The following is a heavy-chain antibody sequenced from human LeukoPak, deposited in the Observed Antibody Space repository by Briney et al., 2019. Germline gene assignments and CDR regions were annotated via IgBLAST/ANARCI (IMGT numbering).Heavy chain of an antibody. V-gene: IGHV4-4*07. CDR3: AGVASTFDY. Sequence: SETLSLTCTVSGGSISNYDWSWIRQPAGKGLEWIGRIYTSGSTNYNPSLKSRVTMSEDTSKKQFSLKLSSVTAADTAVYYCAGVASTFDYWGQGTLVTVSS. CDR1: GGSISNYD. J-gene: IGHJ4*02. CDR2: IYTSGST.